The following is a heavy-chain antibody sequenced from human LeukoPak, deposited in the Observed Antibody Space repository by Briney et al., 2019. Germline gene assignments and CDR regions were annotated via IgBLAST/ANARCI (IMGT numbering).Heavy chain of an antibody. CDR3: AREPCRGGSCHWLDY. CDR2: IWYDGSNK. J-gene: IGHJ4*02. Sequence: GGSLRLSCAASGFTFSSYGMHWVRQAPGKGLEWVAVIWYDGSNKYYADSVKGRFTISRDNSKNTLYLQMNSLRAEDTAVYYCAREPCRGGSCHWLDYWGQGTLVTVSS. V-gene: IGHV3-33*01. D-gene: IGHD2-15*01. CDR1: GFTFSSYG.